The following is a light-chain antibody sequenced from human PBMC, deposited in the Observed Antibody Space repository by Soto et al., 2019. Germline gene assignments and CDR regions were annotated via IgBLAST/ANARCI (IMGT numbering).Light chain of an antibody. CDR3: QQYNTYWT. J-gene: IGKJ1*01. CDR1: QNINSW. V-gene: IGKV1-5*03. CDR2: KAS. Sequence: DIQMTQSPSTLSASVGDRVTITCRASQNINSWLAWYQQKPGKAPKLLIYKASNLESGVPSRFSGSGSGTEFTLTISSLQHDDFATYYCQQYNTYWTFGQGTKVEIK.